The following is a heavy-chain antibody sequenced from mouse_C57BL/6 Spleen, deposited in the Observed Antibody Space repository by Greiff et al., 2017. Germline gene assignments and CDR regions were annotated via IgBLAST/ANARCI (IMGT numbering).Heavy chain of an antibody. CDR2: IWSGGST. D-gene: IGHD2-3*01. J-gene: IGHJ1*03. CDR1: GFSLTSYG. CDR3: ARYDGYPWYFDV. Sequence: VQLVESGPGLVQPSQSLSITCTVSGFSLTSYGVHWVRQSPGKGLEWLGVIWSGGSTDYNAAFISRLSISKDNSKSQVFFKMNSLQADDTAIYYCARYDGYPWYFDVWGTGTTVTVSS. V-gene: IGHV2-2*01.